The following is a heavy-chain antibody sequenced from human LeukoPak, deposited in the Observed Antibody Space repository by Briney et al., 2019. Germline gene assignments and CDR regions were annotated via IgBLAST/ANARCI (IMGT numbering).Heavy chain of an antibody. CDR3: ARGKLLWFGELSYDAFDI. D-gene: IGHD3-10*01. J-gene: IGHJ3*02. Sequence: ASVKVSCKASGYTFTGYYMHWVRQASGQGLEWMGWINPNTGGTNYAQKFQGWVTMTRDTSISTAYMELSRLRSDDTAVYYCARGKLLWFGELSYDAFDIWGQGTMVTVSS. CDR1: GYTFTGYY. V-gene: IGHV1-2*04. CDR2: INPNTGGT.